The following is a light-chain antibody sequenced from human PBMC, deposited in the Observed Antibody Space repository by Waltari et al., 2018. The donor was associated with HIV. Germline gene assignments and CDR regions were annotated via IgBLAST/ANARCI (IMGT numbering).Light chain of an antibody. CDR3: ESADDSGDHWV. J-gene: IGLJ3*02. CDR2: KDD. V-gene: IGLV3-25*03. CDR1: ALPKQF. Sequence: SYELTQPPSVSVSPGQTARITCSGDALPKQFANWYQQKASQAPLRVIYKDDKRPSGIPELYSGSMSGTAVSLIISGVQPEDESYYYCESADDSGDHWVFGGGTKLSVL.